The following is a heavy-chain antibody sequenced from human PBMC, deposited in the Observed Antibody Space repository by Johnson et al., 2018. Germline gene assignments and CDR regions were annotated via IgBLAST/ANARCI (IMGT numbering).Heavy chain of an antibody. J-gene: IGHJ3*02. D-gene: IGHD3-22*01. Sequence: VQLVQSGGGLVQXGGSXRLXCAASGFTFSSYAMSWVRQAPGKGLEWVSAISGSGGSTYYADSVKGRFTISRDNSKNTLYLQMNSLRAEDTAVYYCAKDAHITIIAPGAAFDIWGQGTMVTVSS. CDR3: AKDAHITIIAPGAAFDI. V-gene: IGHV3-23*04. CDR2: ISGSGGST. CDR1: GFTFSSYA.